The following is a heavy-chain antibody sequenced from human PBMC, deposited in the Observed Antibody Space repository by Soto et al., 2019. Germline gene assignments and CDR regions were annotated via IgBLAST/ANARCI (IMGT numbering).Heavy chain of an antibody. Sequence: QVQLVQSGAEVKKPGASVKVSCKASGYTFTSYGISWVRQAPGQGLEWMGWISAYNGNTNYAQKLQGRVTMTTDTSTSTAYMELRSLRSDDTAVYYCASFFNSGNYPTYYYYGMDVWGQGTTVTVSS. D-gene: IGHD1-26*01. CDR1: GYTFTSYG. V-gene: IGHV1-18*01. CDR3: ASFFNSGNYPTYYYYGMDV. J-gene: IGHJ6*02. CDR2: ISAYNGNT.